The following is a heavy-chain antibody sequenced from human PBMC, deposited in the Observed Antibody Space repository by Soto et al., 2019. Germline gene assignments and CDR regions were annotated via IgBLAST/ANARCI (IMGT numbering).Heavy chain of an antibody. D-gene: IGHD1-26*01. CDR1: GGTFSSYT. J-gene: IGHJ6*02. CDR2: IIPILGIA. V-gene: IGHV1-69*02. Sequence: QVQLVQSGAEVKKPGSSVKVSCKASGGTFSSYTISWVRQAPGQGLEWMGRIIPILGIANYAQKFQGRVTITADKSTSTDYLELSSLRSEDTAVYYCARGRRGMDVWGQGTTVTVSS. CDR3: ARGRRGMDV.